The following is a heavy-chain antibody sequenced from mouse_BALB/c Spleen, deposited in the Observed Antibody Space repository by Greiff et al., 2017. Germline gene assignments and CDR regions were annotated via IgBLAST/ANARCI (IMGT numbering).Heavy chain of an antibody. J-gene: IGHJ4*01. D-gene: IGHD2-14*01. V-gene: IGHV5-17*02. CDR1: GFTFSSFG. Sequence: EVQLVESGGGLVQPGGSRKLSCAASGFTFSSFGMHWVRQAPEKGLEWVAYISSGSSTIYYADTVKGRFTISRDNPKNTLFLQMTSLRSEDTAMYYCARSLYRYDAYYAMDYWGQGTSVTVSS. CDR3: ARSLYRYDAYYAMDY. CDR2: ISSGSSTI.